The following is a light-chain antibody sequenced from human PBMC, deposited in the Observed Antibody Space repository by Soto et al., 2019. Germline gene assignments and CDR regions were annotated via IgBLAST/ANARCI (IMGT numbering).Light chain of an antibody. CDR2: WAS. Sequence: DIVMTQSPDSLAVSLGERATINCKSSQSVLSRSNNKNYLAWYQHKPGQPPKLLIYWASTRESGVPDRFSGSGSGTDFTLTNSSLQAEDVAAYYCQQYYSTLLTGGGGTKVDIK. J-gene: IGKJ4*01. CDR1: QSVLSRSNNKNY. V-gene: IGKV4-1*01. CDR3: QQYYSTLLT.